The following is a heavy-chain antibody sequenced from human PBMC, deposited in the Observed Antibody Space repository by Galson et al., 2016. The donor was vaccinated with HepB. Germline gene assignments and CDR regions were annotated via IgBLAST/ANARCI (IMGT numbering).Heavy chain of an antibody. D-gene: IGHD1-14*01. CDR3: ARGRNSAFDY. V-gene: IGHV6-1*01. CDR2: TCYSSRWNN. Sequence: CAISGDSVSSSSAAWNWIRQSPSRGLEWLGRTCYSSRWNNDYSASVKSRININLDTPNNLFSLQLTSVTPEDTAVYYCARGRNSAFDYWGQGTLVTVSS. J-gene: IGHJ4*02. CDR1: GDSVSSSSAA.